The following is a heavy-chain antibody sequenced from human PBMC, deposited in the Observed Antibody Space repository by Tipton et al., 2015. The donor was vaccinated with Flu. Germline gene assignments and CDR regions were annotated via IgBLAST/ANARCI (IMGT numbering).Heavy chain of an antibody. CDR1: GYSISSGYY. Sequence: TLSLTCTVSGYSISSGYYWGWIRQPPGKGLEWIGSIYYSGSTYYNPSLKSRVTISVDTSKNQFSLKLSSVTAADTAVYYCARDLRLGIAVAGFDPWGQGTLVTVSS. V-gene: IGHV4-38-2*02. CDR3: ARDLRLGIAVAGFDP. D-gene: IGHD6-19*01. J-gene: IGHJ5*02. CDR2: IYYSGST.